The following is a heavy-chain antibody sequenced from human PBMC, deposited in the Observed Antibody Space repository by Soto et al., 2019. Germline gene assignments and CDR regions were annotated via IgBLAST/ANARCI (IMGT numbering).Heavy chain of an antibody. CDR1: GFTFSIYA. CDR3: ARDSTPLRIVVVVAATPDY. V-gene: IGHV3-30-3*01. Sequence: QVQLVESGGGVVQPGRSLRLSCAASGFTFSIYAMHWVRQAPGKGLEWVAVISYDGSNKYYADSVKGRFTISRDNSKNTLYLQMNSLRAEDTAVYYCARDSTPLRIVVVVAATPDYWGQGTLVTVSS. D-gene: IGHD2-15*01. J-gene: IGHJ4*02. CDR2: ISYDGSNK.